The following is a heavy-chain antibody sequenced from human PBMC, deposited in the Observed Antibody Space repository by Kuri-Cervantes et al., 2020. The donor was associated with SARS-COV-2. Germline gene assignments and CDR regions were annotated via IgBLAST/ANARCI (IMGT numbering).Heavy chain of an antibody. D-gene: IGHD5-24*01. CDR2: IYSGGST. CDR1: GFTVSSNY. Sequence: GGSLRLSCAASGFTVSSNYMSWVRQAPGKGLEWVSVIYSGGSTYYADSVKGRFTISRDNSKNTLYLQMNSLRAEDTAVYYCAKDRGYTKGDYWGQGTLVTVSS. CDR3: AKDRGYTKGDY. V-gene: IGHV3-53*01. J-gene: IGHJ4*02.